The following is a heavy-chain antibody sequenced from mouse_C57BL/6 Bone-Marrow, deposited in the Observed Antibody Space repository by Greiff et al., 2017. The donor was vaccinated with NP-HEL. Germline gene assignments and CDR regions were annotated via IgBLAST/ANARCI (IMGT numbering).Heavy chain of an antibody. V-gene: IGHV1-61*01. J-gene: IGHJ1*03. D-gene: IGHD1-1*01. CDR2: IYPSDSET. CDR3: AVYYGSSYWYFDV. CDR1: GYTFTSYW. Sequence: QVQLKQPGAELVRPGSSVKLSCKASGYTFTSYWMDWVKQRPGQGLEWIGNIYPSDSETHYNQKFKDKATLTVDKSSSTAYMQLSSLTSEDSAVYYCAVYYGSSYWYFDVWGTGTTVTVSS.